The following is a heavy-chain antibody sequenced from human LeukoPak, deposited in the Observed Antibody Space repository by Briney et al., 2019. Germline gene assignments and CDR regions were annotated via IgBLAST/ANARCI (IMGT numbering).Heavy chain of an antibody. CDR2: INHSGST. CDR1: GGSFSGYY. Sequence: PSETLSLTCAVYGGSFSGYYWSWIRQPPGKGLEWIGEINHSGSTNYNPSLKSRVTISVDTSKNQFSLKLSSVTAADTAVYYCARSLPYYDFWSRYRGRYPKSNWFDPWGQGTLVTVSS. J-gene: IGHJ5*02. D-gene: IGHD3-3*01. V-gene: IGHV4-34*01. CDR3: ARSLPYYDFWSRYRGRYPKSNWFDP.